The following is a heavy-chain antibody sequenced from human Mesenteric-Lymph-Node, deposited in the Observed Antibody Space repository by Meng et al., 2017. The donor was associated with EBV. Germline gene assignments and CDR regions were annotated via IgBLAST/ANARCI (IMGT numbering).Heavy chain of an antibody. Sequence: EVQLVESGGGLVQPGGSLRLSCVASGFTFNIYWMHWVRQAPGKGLVWVSRIDSDGSSTSYADSVKGRFTISRDNAKNTLYLQMNSLRAEDTAIYYCVRDYPSFYPWGQGTLVTASS. CDR2: IDSDGSST. J-gene: IGHJ4*02. V-gene: IGHV3-74*01. CDR3: VRDYPSFYP. CDR1: GFTFNIYW. D-gene: IGHD3-16*02.